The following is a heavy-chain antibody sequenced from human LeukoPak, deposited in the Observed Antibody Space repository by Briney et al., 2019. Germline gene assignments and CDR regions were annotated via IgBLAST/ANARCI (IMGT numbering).Heavy chain of an antibody. J-gene: IGHJ4*02. CDR2: IYHSWTT. D-gene: IGHD5-18*01. CDR3: ARLASYGFLDY. Sequence: SETLSLTCTVSGASISSNVHYWGWIRQPPGKGLEWIGSIYHSWTTYYNTSLQSRVTISVDTSMSHFSLRLSSVTAADTAVYFCARLASYGFLDYWGQGNLVTVSS. CDR1: GASISSNVHY. V-gene: IGHV4-39*02.